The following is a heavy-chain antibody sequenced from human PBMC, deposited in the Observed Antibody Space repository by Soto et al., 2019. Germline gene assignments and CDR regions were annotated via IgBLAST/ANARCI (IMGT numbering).Heavy chain of an antibody. Sequence: PGGSLRLSCAASGFTFSSYAMHWVRQAPGKGLEWVAVISYDGSNKYYADSVKGRFTISRDNSKNTLYLQMNSLRAEDTAVYYCARVGSAGVGALDCWGQGTLVTVSS. CDR2: ISYDGSNK. CDR3: ARVGSAGVGALDC. J-gene: IGHJ4*02. V-gene: IGHV3-30-3*01. D-gene: IGHD1-26*01. CDR1: GFTFSSYA.